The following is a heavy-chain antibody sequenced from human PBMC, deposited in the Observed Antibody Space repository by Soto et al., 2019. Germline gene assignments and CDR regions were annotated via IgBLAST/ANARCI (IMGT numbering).Heavy chain of an antibody. J-gene: IGHJ4*02. CDR3: ARKRITGTTLGDLVS. CDR2: IGGGGGTI. CDR1: GVTSSRYG. Sequence: LRLSCGAAGVTSSRYGMNRDRQVPEKGLEWISYIGGGGGTIYYADSVKGRFTISRDNAKNSLYLQMNSLRDEDTAVYFCARKRITGTTLGDLVSWGQGPLVTVPQ. V-gene: IGHV3-48*02. D-gene: IGHD1-1*01.